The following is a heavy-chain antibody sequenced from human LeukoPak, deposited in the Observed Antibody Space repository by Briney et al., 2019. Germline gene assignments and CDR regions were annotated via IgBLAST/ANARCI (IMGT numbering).Heavy chain of an antibody. J-gene: IGHJ5*01. CDR1: GGTFSSYT. Sequence: GASVNVSCKASGGTFSSYTISWVRQAPGQGLGWMGRIIPILGIANYAQKFQGRVTITADKSTSTAYMELSSLRSEDTAVYYCAINGRRITIFGVVILDSWGQGTLVTVSS. V-gene: IGHV1-69*02. D-gene: IGHD3-3*01. CDR2: IIPILGIA. CDR3: AINGRRITIFGVVILDS.